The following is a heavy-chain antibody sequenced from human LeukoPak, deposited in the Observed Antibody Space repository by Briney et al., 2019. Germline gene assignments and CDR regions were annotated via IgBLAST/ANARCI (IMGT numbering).Heavy chain of an antibody. CDR3: ARLASSIAAQIDY. CDR2: IYYSGST. D-gene: IGHD6-6*01. J-gene: IGHJ4*02. V-gene: IGHV4-31*03. Sequence: PSETLSLTCTVSGGSISSGGYYWSWIRQHPGKGLEWIGYIYYSGSTYYNPSLKSRVTISVDTSKNQFSLKLSSVTAADTAVYYCARLASSIAAQIDYWGQGTLVTVSS. CDR1: GGSISSGGYY.